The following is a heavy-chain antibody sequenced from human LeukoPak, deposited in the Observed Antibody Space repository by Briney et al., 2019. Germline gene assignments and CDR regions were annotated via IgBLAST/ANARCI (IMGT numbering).Heavy chain of an antibody. J-gene: IGHJ4*02. CDR2: IKQDGSEK. V-gene: IGHV3-7*01. Sequence: GGSLRLSCAASGFTFSSYWMTWVRQAPGKGLEWVANIKQDGSEKYYVNSVKGRFTISRDNAKNSLYLQMNSLRAEDTAIYYCARDGRPLYSNYADYFDYWGQGTLVTVSS. CDR3: ARDGRPLYSNYADYFDY. D-gene: IGHD4-11*01. CDR1: GFTFSSYW.